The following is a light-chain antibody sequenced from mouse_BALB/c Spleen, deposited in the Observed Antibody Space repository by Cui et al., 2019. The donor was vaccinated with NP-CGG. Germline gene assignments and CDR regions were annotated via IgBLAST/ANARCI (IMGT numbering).Light chain of an antibody. V-gene: IGLV1*01. CDR3: ALWYSNHWV. J-gene: IGLJ1*01. CDR2: GTN. CDR1: TGAVTTSNY. Sequence: HAVVTQESALTTSPGETVTLTCLSSTGAVTTSNYANWVQEKPDHLFTGLIGGTNNRVPGVPARFSGSLIGDKAALTITGAQTEDEAIYFCALWYSNHWVFGGGTKLTVL.